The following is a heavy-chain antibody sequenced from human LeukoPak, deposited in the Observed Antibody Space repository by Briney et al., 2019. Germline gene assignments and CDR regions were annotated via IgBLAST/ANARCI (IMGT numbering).Heavy chain of an antibody. CDR3: ATGYGGNSEPNYYYYYMDV. CDR2: ISYDGSNK. J-gene: IGHJ6*03. V-gene: IGHV3-30*04. CDR1: GFTFSSYT. D-gene: IGHD4-23*01. Sequence: PGGSLRLSCAASGFTFSSYTMHWVRQAPGKGLEWVAVISYDGSNKYYADSVKGRFTISRDNSKNTLYLQMNSLRAEDTAVYYCATGYGGNSEPNYYYYYMDVWGKGTTVTVSS.